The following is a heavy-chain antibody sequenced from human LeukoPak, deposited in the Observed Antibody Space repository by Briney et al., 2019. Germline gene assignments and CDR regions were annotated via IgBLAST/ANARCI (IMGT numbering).Heavy chain of an antibody. J-gene: IGHJ4*02. V-gene: IGHV4-59*01. D-gene: IGHD2-15*01. CDR2: IYYNGST. Sequence: PSETLSLTCTVSGGSISSYYWSWIRQPPGKGLEWIGYIYYNGSTNYNPSFKSRITISVDTSRNQFSLQLSSVTAADTAVYYCARIHRYCSGGACYVLDNWGQGTLVAVSS. CDR3: ARIHRYCSGGACYVLDN. CDR1: GGSISSYY.